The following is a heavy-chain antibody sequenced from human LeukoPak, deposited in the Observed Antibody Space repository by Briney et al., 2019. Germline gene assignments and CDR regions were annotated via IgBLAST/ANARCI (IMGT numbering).Heavy chain of an antibody. V-gene: IGHV3-53*01. CDR2: IYSGGST. CDR1: GFTVSSNY. CDR3: ASNPGGSCYGEWCAFDY. Sequence: PGGSLRLSCAASGFTVSSNYMSWVRQAPGKGLEWVSVIYSGGSTYYADSVKGRFTISRDNSKNTLYLQMNSLRAEDTAVYYCASNPGGSCYGEWCAFDYWGQGTLVTVSS. J-gene: IGHJ4*02. D-gene: IGHD2-15*01.